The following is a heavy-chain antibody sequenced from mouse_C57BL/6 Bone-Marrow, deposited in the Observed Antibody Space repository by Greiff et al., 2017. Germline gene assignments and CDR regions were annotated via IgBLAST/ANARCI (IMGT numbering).Heavy chain of an antibody. Sequence: EVKLVESGGDLVKPGGSLKLSCAASGFTFSSYGMSWVRPTPDKRLEWVATISSGGSYTYYPDSVKGRFTISRDNAKNTLYLQMSSLKSEDTAMYYCARLAGTYFDYWGQGTTLTVSS. D-gene: IGHD4-1*01. CDR3: ARLAGTYFDY. CDR1: GFTFSSYG. CDR2: ISSGGSYT. V-gene: IGHV5-6*01. J-gene: IGHJ2*01.